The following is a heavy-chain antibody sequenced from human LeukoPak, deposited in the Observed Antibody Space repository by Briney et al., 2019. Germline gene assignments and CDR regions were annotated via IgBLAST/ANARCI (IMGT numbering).Heavy chain of an antibody. J-gene: IGHJ5*02. D-gene: IGHD2-15*01. CDR2: IYPGDSET. CDR3: AKQRCIGDSCYRGEADWFDP. CDR1: GYSFTSFW. V-gene: IGHV5-51*01. Sequence: GESLKISCKGSGYSFTSFWIGWVRQMPGKGLEWMGIIYPGDSETLYSPSFQGRVTISADKSINTAYLQWSSLKASDSAMYYCAKQRCIGDSCYRGEADWFDPWGQGTLVTVSS.